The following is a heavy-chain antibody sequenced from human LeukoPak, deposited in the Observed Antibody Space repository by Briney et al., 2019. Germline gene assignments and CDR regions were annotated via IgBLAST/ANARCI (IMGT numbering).Heavy chain of an antibody. V-gene: IGHV3-30*04. J-gene: IGHJ6*03. Sequence: GRSLRLSCAASGFTFSSYAMHWVRQAPGKGLEWVAVISYDGSNKYYADSVKGRFTISRDNSKNTLYLQMNSLRAEDTAVYYCAREYCSGGSCFIYYYYYMDVWGKGTTVTVSS. CDR1: GFTFSSYA. CDR2: ISYDGSNK. CDR3: AREYCSGGSCFIYYYYYMDV. D-gene: IGHD2-15*01.